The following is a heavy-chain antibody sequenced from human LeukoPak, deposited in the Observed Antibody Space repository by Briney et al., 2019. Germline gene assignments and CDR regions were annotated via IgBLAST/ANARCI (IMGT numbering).Heavy chain of an antibody. CDR2: IYYSGST. D-gene: IGHD6-13*01. J-gene: IGHJ6*03. CDR1: GGSISSYY. Sequence: SETLSFTCTVSGGSISSYYWSWIRQPPGKGLEWIGYIYYSGSTNYNPSLKSRVTISVDTSKNQFSLKLSSVTAADTAVYYCARVRSAAGYYYYMDVWGKGTTVTVSS. CDR3: ARVRSAAGYYYYMDV. V-gene: IGHV4-59*01.